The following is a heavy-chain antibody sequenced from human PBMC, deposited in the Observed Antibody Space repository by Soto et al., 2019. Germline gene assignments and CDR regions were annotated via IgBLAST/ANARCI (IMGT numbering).Heavy chain of an antibody. V-gene: IGHV4-61*01. D-gene: IGHD1-1*01. CDR1: GGSVSSGSYY. CDR2: IYYSGST. J-gene: IGHJ4*02. Sequence: SETLSLTCTVSGGSVSSGSYYWSWIRQPPGKGPEWIGYIYYSGSTNYNPSLKSRVTISVDTSKNQFSLKLSSVTAADTAVYYCARSSSVWEQIDYWGQGTLVTVSS. CDR3: ARSSSVWEQIDY.